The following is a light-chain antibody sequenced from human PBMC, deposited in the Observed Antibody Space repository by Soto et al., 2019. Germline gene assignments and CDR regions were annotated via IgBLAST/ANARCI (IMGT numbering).Light chain of an antibody. CDR2: GAS. CDR3: QQYGSSPPT. V-gene: IGKV3-20*01. CDR1: QSVSSNY. J-gene: IGKJ1*01. Sequence: EIVLTQSPGTQSLSPGERATLSCRASQSVSSNYLAWYRRKPGQAPRLLIYGASNRATDIPGRFSGSGSGTDFTLTITRLEPEDFAVYYCQQYGSSPPTFGPGTRVEIK.